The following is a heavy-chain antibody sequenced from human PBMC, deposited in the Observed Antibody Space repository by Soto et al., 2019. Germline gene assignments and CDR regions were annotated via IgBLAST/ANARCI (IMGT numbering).Heavy chain of an antibody. CDR3: ARLSPPPKEDDFWSGYYTGIGWFDP. D-gene: IGHD3-3*01. V-gene: IGHV4-39*01. CDR1: GGSISSSSYY. CDR2: IYYSGST. Sequence: NPSETLSLTCTVSGGSISSSSYYWGWIRQPPGKGLEWIGSIYYSGSTYYNPSLKSRVTISVDTSKNQFSLKLSSVTAADTAVYYCARLSPPPKEDDFWSGYYTGIGWFDPWGQGTLVTVSS. J-gene: IGHJ5*02.